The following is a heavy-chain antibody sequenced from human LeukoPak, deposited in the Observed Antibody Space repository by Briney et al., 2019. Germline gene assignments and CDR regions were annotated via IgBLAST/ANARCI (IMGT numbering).Heavy chain of an antibody. V-gene: IGHV3-30*18. J-gene: IGHJ6*02. CDR3: AKNLGLVQSMLPYNYDGMAA. D-gene: IGHD2/OR15-2a*01. CDR2: ISYDGSNK. CDR1: GFTFSSYG. Sequence: GGSLRLSCAASGFTFSSYGMHWVRQAPGKGLEWVAVISYDGSNKYYADSVKGRFTISRDNSKNTLYLQMNSLRAEDTAVYYCAKNLGLVQSMLPYNYDGMAACGQGTPATV.